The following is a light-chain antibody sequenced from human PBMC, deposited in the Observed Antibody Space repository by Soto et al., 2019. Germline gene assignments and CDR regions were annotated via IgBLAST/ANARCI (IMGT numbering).Light chain of an antibody. CDR2: EVS. Sequence: QSALTQPASVSGSPGRSITISCTGTTSDVGGYNYVSWYQQQPGKAPKLMIYEVSNRPSGVSNRFSGSKSGNTASLTISGLQAVDEADYYCSSYTSSSTLDVFGTGTKLTVL. J-gene: IGLJ1*01. CDR1: TSDVGGYNY. V-gene: IGLV2-14*01. CDR3: SSYTSSSTLDV.